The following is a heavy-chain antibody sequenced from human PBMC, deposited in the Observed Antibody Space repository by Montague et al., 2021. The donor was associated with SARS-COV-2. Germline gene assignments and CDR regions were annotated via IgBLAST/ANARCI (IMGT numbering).Heavy chain of an antibody. CDR2: ISAYNGNT. Sequence: SVRVSFKASGYTFTSYGISWVRQAPGQGLEWMGWISAYNGNTNYAQKLQGRVTMTTDTSTSTAYMELRSLRSDDTAVYYCAIAVAGTYYFDYRGQGTLVTGSA. CDR1: GYTFTSYG. J-gene: IGHJ4*02. CDR3: AIAVAGTYYFDY. D-gene: IGHD6-19*01. V-gene: IGHV1-18*01.